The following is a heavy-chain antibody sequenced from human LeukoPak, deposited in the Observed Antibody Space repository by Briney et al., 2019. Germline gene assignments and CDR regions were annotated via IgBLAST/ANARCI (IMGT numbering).Heavy chain of an antibody. CDR2: IYYSGST. V-gene: IGHV4-59*01. D-gene: IGHD1-26*01. CDR1: GGSISSYY. CDR3: ARDKGSGSQVWFDP. J-gene: IGHJ5*02. Sequence: SETLSLTCTVSGGSISSYYWSWIRQPPGKGLEWIGYIYYSGSTNYNPSLKSRVTISVDTSKNQFSLKLSSVTAADTAMYYCARDKGSGSQVWFDPWGQGTLVTVSS.